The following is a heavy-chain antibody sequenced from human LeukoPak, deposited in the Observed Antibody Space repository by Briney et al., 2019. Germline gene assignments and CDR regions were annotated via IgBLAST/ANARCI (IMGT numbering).Heavy chain of an antibody. CDR3: WKSLSLAGGY. CDR1: GFTFSSHA. D-gene: IGHD2/OR15-2a*01. Sequence: GGSLRLSCAASGFTFSSHAMSWVRHAPGRALECVSAFSGSGGSTYYGDSVKGRLTISRDNSKNTVSLKMNSVRAEDTSGYYCWKSLSLAGGYRGQGTPVT. V-gene: IGHV3-23*01. CDR2: FSGSGGST. J-gene: IGHJ4*02.